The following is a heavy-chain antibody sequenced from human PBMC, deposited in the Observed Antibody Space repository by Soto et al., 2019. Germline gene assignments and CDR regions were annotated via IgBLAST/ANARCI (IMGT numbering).Heavy chain of an antibody. CDR2: IYSSEII. Sequence: QVQLQESGPGLVKASETLSLTCTVSGVSISSFYWSWIRQPAGKGLEWIGRIYSSEIINYNPSLKSRVTMSLDTSKNQFSLKLSSVTAADTAMYFCATVSYVGGTDYWGQGTLVTVSS. V-gene: IGHV4-4*07. CDR3: ATVSYVGGTDY. CDR1: GVSISSFY. D-gene: IGHD5-18*01. J-gene: IGHJ4*02.